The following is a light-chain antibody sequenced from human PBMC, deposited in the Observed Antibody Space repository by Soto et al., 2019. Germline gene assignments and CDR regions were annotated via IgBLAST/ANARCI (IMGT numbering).Light chain of an antibody. J-gene: IGKJ1*01. V-gene: IGKV3-20*01. CDR1: QSVFTKY. CDR3: QXYAGSPRT. CDR2: ATS. Sequence: EIVLTQSPGTLSLSPGERXTLSCRASQSVFTKYLAWYQQKSGQAPRLLIYATSSRATGIPDRFSGSGSGTDFTLTISRLEPEXFAVXYXQXYAGSPRTFGQGTKVEIK.